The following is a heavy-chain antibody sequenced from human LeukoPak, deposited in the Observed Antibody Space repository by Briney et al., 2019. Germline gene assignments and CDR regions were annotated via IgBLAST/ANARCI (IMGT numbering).Heavy chain of an antibody. D-gene: IGHD3-22*01. CDR3: ARDTYYYDSSDIGPPFDY. V-gene: IGHV4-4*07. Sequence: SSETLSLTCTVSGGSISSYYWSWIRQPAGKGLEWIGRIHTSGSTKYNPSPKSRVTMSVDTSKNQCSLKLSSVTAADTAVYYCARDTYYYDSSDIGPPFDYWGQGTLVTVSS. CDR2: IHTSGST. J-gene: IGHJ4*02. CDR1: GGSISSYY.